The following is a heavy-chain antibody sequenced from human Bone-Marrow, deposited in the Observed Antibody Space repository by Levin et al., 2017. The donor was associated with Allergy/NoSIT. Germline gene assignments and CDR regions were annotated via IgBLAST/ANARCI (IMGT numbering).Heavy chain of an antibody. Sequence: GASVKVSCAASGFTFSNAWMSWVRQAPGKGLEWVGRIKTETDGGTRDYAAPLKGRFIITRDDSKNTMYLQMNSLKTEDTGVYYCTREYTWNGDDAFDIWGQGTLVSVSS. CDR3: TREYTWNGDDAFDI. CDR2: IKTETDGGTR. V-gene: IGHV3-15*01. CDR1: GFTFSNAW. D-gene: IGHD1-1*01. J-gene: IGHJ3*02.